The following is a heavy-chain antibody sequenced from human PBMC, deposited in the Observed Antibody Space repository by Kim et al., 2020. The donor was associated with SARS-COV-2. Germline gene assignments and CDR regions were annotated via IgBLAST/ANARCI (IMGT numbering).Heavy chain of an antibody. V-gene: IGHV3-21*01. CDR1: GFTFSSYS. CDR3: ARGPRRVVVTENGD. CDR2: ISSSSSYI. D-gene: IGHD2-21*02. Sequence: GGSLRLSCAASGFTFSSYSMNWVRQAPGKGLEWVSSISSSSSYIYYADSVKGRFTISRDNAKNSLYLQMNSLRAEDTAVYYCARGPRRVVVTENGDWGQGTLVTVSS. J-gene: IGHJ4*02.